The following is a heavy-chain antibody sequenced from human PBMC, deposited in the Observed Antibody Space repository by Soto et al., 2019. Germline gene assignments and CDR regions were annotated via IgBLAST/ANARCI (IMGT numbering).Heavy chain of an antibody. D-gene: IGHD5-12*01. J-gene: IGHJ6*02. CDR1: GFTFSNAW. CDR3: TTGPPLVATGHYYYGMDV. Sequence: GGSLRLSCAASGFTFSNAWMSWVRQAPGKGREWVGRIKSKTDGGTTDYAAPVKGRFTISRDDSKNTLYLQMNSLKTEDTAVYYCTTGPPLVATGHYYYGMDVWGQGTTVTVSS. CDR2: IKSKTDGGTT. V-gene: IGHV3-15*01.